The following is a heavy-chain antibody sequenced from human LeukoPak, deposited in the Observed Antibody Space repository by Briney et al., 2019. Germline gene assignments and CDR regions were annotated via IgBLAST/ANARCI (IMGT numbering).Heavy chain of an antibody. D-gene: IGHD6-19*01. CDR2: ISSSGSI. CDR3: ARDIRSSSGPIDAFDI. V-gene: IGHV3-48*04. J-gene: IGHJ3*02. Sequence: GGSLRLSCAASGFTFSSYSINWVRQAPGKGLEWVSYISSSGSIYYADSVKGRFTISRDNAKNSLYLQMTSLRADDTAVYYCARDIRSSSGPIDAFDIWGQGTMVTVPS. CDR1: GFTFSSYS.